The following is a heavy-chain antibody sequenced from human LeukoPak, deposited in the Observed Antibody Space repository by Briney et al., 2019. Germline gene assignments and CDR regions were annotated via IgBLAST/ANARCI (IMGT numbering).Heavy chain of an antibody. CDR3: ARFSRVEWSF. J-gene: IGHJ4*02. V-gene: IGHV3-7*01. Sequence: GGSLRLSCAASGFTFSNYWMSWVRQAPGKGLEWVGNIKQDGSVKQYVDSIKGRFTISRDNAKNTLYLQMDSLRVEDTAVYYCARFSRVEWSFWGQGTLVTVSS. D-gene: IGHD3-3*01. CDR2: IKQDGSVK. CDR1: GFTFSNYW.